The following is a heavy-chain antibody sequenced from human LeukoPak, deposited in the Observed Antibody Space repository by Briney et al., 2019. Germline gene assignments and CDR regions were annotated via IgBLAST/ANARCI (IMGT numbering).Heavy chain of an antibody. V-gene: IGHV3-33*01. Sequence: GGSLRLSCAASGFPFSGYGMHWVRQAPGKGLEWVAVAYGDGSSQYYADSVKGRFTISRDNSKNTLYLQMNSLRAEDTAVYYCARLDFWSGYTFDYWGQGTLVTVSS. J-gene: IGHJ4*02. CDR3: ARLDFWSGYTFDY. CDR1: GFPFSGYG. CDR2: AYGDGSSQ. D-gene: IGHD3-3*01.